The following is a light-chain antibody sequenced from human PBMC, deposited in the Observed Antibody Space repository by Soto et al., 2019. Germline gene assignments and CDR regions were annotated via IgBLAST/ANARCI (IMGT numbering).Light chain of an antibody. CDR3: QQYNNWPQK. V-gene: IGKV3-15*01. CDR1: QSVSSN. Sequence: EIVMTQSPATLSVSPGERATLSCRASQSVSSNLARYQQKPGQAPRLLIYGASTRATGIPARFSGSGSGTEFTLTISSLQSEDFAVYYCQQYNNWPQKFGQGTK. J-gene: IGKJ1*01. CDR2: GAS.